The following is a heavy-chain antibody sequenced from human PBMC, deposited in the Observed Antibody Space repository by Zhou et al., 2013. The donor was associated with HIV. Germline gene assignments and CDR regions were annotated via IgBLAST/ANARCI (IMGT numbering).Heavy chain of an antibody. J-gene: IGHJ4*02. CDR1: GYSFSDHF. Sequence: VHLEQSESQVRQPGASVTMFCNASGYSFSDHFIQWVRQAPGQGLEWMGWINPNSGGTNYAQNFQGRVTMTRDTSISTAYMELSRLRSDDTAVYYCARDERAFDYWGQGTLVTV. CDR2: INPNSGGT. V-gene: IGHV1-2*02. CDR3: ARDERAFDY.